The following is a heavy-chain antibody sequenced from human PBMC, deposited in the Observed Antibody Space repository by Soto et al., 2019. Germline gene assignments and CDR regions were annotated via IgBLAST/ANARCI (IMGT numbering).Heavy chain of an antibody. J-gene: IGHJ4*02. CDR3: AKVGELAVGGFAS. Sequence: EVQLLESGGGLVQPGGSLRLSCAASGFTFSSYAMSWVRQAPGKGLEWVSRISDTGGSTYYADSVKGRFTISRDSSKNTLYLQMNSLRADDTAIYYCAKVGELAVGGFASWGQGTRVTVSS. D-gene: IGHD2-15*01. CDR1: GFTFSSYA. V-gene: IGHV3-23*01. CDR2: ISDTGGST.